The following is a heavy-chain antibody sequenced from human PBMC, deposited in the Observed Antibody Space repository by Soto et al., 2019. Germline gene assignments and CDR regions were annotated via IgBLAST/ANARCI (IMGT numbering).Heavy chain of an antibody. CDR3: ARDGERDTGLNFYYYLHGMDA. Sequence: GGSLRLSCAASGFTFSSYAMHWVRQAPGKGLEWVAVISYDGSNKYYADSVKGRFTISRDNSKNTLYLQMNSLRADDTAVYYCARDGERDTGLNFYYYLHGMDAWGQGTRVTVSS. J-gene: IGHJ6*02. CDR2: ISYDGSNK. V-gene: IGHV3-30-3*01. CDR1: GFTFSSYA. D-gene: IGHD1-1*01.